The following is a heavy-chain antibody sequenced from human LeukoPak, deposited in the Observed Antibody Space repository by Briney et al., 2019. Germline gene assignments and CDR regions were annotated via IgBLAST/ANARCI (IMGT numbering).Heavy chain of an antibody. CDR2: ISAYDGNT. V-gene: IGHV1-18*01. J-gene: IGHJ4*02. D-gene: IGHD3-22*01. CDR3: ARSPYAYYYDSSGYLMGY. Sequence: ASVKVSCKASGYTFTSYGISWVRQAPGQGLEWMGWISAYDGNTNYAQKLQGRVTMTTDTSTSTAYMELRSLRSDDTAVYYCARSPYAYYYDSSGYLMGYWGQGTLVTVSS. CDR1: GYTFTSYG.